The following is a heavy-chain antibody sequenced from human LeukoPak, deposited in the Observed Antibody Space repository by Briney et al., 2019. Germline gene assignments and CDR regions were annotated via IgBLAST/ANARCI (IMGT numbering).Heavy chain of an antibody. CDR2: ISGSSSAI. CDR3: ARYWSGGSCWDY. Sequence: GGSLRLSCAASGFTFTSYSMNWVRQAPGKGLEWVSYISGSSSAIHYADSVKGRFTISRDNAKNSLSLQMNSLRAGDTAIYYCARYWSGGSCWDYWGQGTLVTVSS. CDR1: GFTFTSYS. J-gene: IGHJ4*02. D-gene: IGHD2-15*01. V-gene: IGHV3-48*04.